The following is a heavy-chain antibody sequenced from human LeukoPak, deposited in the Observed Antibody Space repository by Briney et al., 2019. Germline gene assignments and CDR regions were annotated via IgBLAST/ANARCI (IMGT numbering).Heavy chain of an antibody. CDR1: GFTFDDYA. D-gene: IGHD1-1*01. V-gene: IGHV3-9*01. CDR2: ITWNSGSI. CDR3: ARDMEPDAFDI. Sequence: GGSLRLFCAASGFTFDDYAMHWVRQAPGKGLEWVSGITWNSGSIGYADSVKGRFTISRDIAKTSLYLQMNSLRAEDTAIYYCARDMEPDAFDIWGQGTMVTVSS. J-gene: IGHJ3*02.